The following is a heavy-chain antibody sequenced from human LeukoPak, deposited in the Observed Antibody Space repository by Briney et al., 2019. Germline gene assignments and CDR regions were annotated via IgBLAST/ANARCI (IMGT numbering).Heavy chain of an antibody. V-gene: IGHV4-59*01. CDR1: GGSISSYY. D-gene: IGHD3-22*01. Sequence: SETLSLTCTVSGGSISSYYWSWIRQPPGKGLEWIGNIYYSGSTNYNPSLKSRVTISVDTSKNQFSLRLSSVTAADTAVYYCTRGSIAYYYMDVWGKGTTVTISS. J-gene: IGHJ6*03. CDR2: IYYSGST. CDR3: TRGSIAYYYMDV.